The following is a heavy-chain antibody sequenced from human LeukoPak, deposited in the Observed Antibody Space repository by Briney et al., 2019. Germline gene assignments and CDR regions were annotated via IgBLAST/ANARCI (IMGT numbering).Heavy chain of an antibody. CDR3: ARDSGYYYSSGWYSFNY. CDR2: IYYSGST. Sequence: SETLSLTCTVSGDSISSSSYYWGWIRQPPGKGLEWIGSIYYSGSTYYNASLKSRLTISIDTSKDQFSLKLSSVTAADTAVYYCARDSGYYYSSGWYSFNYWGQGILVTVSS. CDR1: GDSISSSSYY. V-gene: IGHV4-39*02. J-gene: IGHJ4*02. D-gene: IGHD6-19*01.